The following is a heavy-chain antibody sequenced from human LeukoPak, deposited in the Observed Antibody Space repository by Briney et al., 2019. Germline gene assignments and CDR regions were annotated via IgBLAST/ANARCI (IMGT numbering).Heavy chain of an antibody. J-gene: IGHJ3*02. CDR1: GGSISSSTYY. CDR2: IYYSGST. CDR3: ARQEAGKTVTTGLDI. V-gene: IGHV4-39*01. Sequence: PSETLSLTCTVSGGSISSSTYYWGWIRQPPGKGLEWIGSIYYSGSTYYNPSLKSRVTISVDTSKNQFSLKLSYVTAADTAVYYCARQEAGKTVTTGLDIWGQGTMVTVSS. D-gene: IGHD4-17*01.